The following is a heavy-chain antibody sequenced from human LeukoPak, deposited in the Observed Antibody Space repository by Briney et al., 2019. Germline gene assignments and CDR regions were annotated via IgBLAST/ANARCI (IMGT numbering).Heavy chain of an antibody. CDR1: GYTFTSYG. J-gene: IGHJ4*02. CDR3: ARARVDIVATDFDY. CDR2: ISAYNGNT. D-gene: IGHD5-12*01. V-gene: IGHV1-18*01. Sequence: ASVKVSCKASGYTFTSYGISWVRQAPGQGLEWMGWISAYNGNTNYAQKLQGRVAMTTDTSTSTAYMELRSLRSDDTAVYYCARARVDIVATDFDYWGQGTLVTVSS.